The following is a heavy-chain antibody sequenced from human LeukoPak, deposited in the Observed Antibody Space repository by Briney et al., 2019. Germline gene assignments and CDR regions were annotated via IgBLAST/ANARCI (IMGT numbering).Heavy chain of an antibody. D-gene: IGHD5-18*01. CDR3: ARGGSTWIQLYDWFDP. Sequence: SETLSRTCAVYGGSFSGYYWSWIRQPPGKGLEWIGEINHSGSTNYNPSLKRRVTISVDTSKNQFSLKLSSVTAADTAVYYCARGGSTWIQLYDWFDPWGQGTLVTVSS. J-gene: IGHJ5*02. CDR2: INHSGST. V-gene: IGHV4-34*01. CDR1: GGSFSGYY.